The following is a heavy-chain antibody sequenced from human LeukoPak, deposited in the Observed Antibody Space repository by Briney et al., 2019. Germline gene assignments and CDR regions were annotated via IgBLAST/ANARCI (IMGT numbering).Heavy chain of an antibody. J-gene: IGHJ2*01. CDR3: ARDVGNWYFDL. CDR2: ISSSTTYI. CDR1: QVISRSYS. D-gene: IGHD2-15*01. V-gene: IGHV3-21*01. Sequence: PGGSLRLSCAASQVISRSYSMNWGRQAPGKGLEWVSSISSSTTYIYYADSVKGRFTISRDNAKNSLYLQMNSLRAEDTAVYYCARDVGNWYFDLWGRGTLVTVSS.